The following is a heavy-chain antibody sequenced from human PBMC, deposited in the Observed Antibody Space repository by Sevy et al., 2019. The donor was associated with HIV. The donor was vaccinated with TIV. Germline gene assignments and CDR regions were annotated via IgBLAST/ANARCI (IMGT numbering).Heavy chain of an antibody. CDR2: INPILGTV. CDR1: GGTFSSYG. V-gene: IGHV1-69*13. J-gene: IGHJ4*02. CDR3: ARGGGNGWYYFDY. D-gene: IGHD6-19*01. Sequence: ASVKVSCKASGGTFSSYGISWVRQAPGQGLEWMGGINPILGTVNYAQKFQGRVTITADESTKTAYMELSSRRSEDTDVYYCARGGGNGWYYFDYWGQETLVTVSS.